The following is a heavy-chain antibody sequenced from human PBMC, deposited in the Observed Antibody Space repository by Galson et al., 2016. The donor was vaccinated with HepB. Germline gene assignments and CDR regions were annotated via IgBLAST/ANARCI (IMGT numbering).Heavy chain of an antibody. J-gene: IGHJ3*02. Sequence: YWLAWVRQAPGKGLEYVANINEDGSRTHYLDSAKGRFTISRDNAKNSVALQMDSLRADDTALYYCWSGYTSGIWGQGTRVTVSS. CDR1: YW. CDR2: INEDGSRT. D-gene: IGHD6-19*01. CDR3: WSGYTSGI. V-gene: IGHV3-7*01.